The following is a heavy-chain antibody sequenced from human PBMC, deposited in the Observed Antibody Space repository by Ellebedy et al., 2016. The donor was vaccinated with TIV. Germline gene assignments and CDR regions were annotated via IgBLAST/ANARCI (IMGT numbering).Heavy chain of an antibody. J-gene: IGHJ5*02. V-gene: IGHV3-11*01. CDR2: ISRSGSTI. CDR1: GFTFSDYY. CDR3: ARDFPLFDP. Sequence: GESLKISXAASGFTFSDYYMSWIRQAPGKGLEWLSYISRSGSTIYYADSVKGRFTISRDNAKNPLYLQMNFLRAEDTAVYYCARDFPLFDPWGQGTLVTVSS.